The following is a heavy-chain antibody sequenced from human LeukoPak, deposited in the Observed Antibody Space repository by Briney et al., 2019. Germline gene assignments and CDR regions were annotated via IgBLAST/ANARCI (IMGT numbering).Heavy chain of an antibody. CDR1: GYSISSGYY. D-gene: IGHD6-19*01. V-gene: IGHV4-38-2*02. CDR2: IYHSGNT. Sequence: NPSETLSLTCTVSGYSISSGYYWGWIRQLPGKGLEWIANIYHSGNTYYNPSLKSRVTISVDTSRDQFSLKLSSVTAADTAVYYCARHGSMYSSGRGTGWFDPWGQGTPVTVSS. J-gene: IGHJ5*02. CDR3: ARHGSMYSSGRGTGWFDP.